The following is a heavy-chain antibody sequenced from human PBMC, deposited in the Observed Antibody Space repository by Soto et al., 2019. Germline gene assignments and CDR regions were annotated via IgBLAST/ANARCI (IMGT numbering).Heavy chain of an antibody. CDR3: AKDRSSGSPYYGMDF. CDR1: GFTFGDYA. J-gene: IGHJ6*02. V-gene: IGHV3-9*01. CDR2: FKWNSGDV. Sequence: PGGSLRLSCAASGFTFGDYAMHWVRQVPGKGLEWVSGFKWNSGDVGYADSVKGRFTISRDNARNSLYLQMNSLRPEDTAVYYCAKDRSSGSPYYGMDFWGQGTMVTSP. D-gene: IGHD3-10*01.